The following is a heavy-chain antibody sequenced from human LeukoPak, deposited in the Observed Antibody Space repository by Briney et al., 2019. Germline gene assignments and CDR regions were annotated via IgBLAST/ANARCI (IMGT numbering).Heavy chain of an antibody. D-gene: IGHD6-19*01. Sequence: PGGSLRLSCAASGFTVSSNYMSWVRQAPGKGLEWVSVIYSGGNTYYADSVKGRFTISRDNSKNTLYLQMNSLRAEDTAVYYCAKDSSGWYSDYWGQGTLVTVSS. CDR3: AKDSSGWYSDY. J-gene: IGHJ4*02. CDR2: IYSGGNT. CDR1: GFTVSSNY. V-gene: IGHV3-53*01.